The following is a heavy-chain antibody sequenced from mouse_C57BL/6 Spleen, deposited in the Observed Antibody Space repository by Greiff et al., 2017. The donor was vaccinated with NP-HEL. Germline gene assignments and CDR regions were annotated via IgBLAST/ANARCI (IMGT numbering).Heavy chain of an antibody. J-gene: IGHJ2*01. D-gene: IGHD1-1*01. Sequence: QVQLKQPGAELVKPGASVKVSCKASGYTFTSYWMHWVKQRPGQGLEWIGRIHPSDSDTNYNQKFKGKATLTVDKSSSTAYMQLSSLTSEDSAVCYCAIFTTVVAPFDYWGQGTTLTVSS. CDR2: IHPSDSDT. CDR1: GYTFTSYW. CDR3: AIFTTVVAPFDY. V-gene: IGHV1-74*01.